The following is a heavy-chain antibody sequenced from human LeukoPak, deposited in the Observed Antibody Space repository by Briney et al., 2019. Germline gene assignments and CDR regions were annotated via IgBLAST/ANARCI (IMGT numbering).Heavy chain of an antibody. V-gene: IGHV3-48*03. D-gene: IGHD3-16*02. CDR3: AGTVISNDY. CDR1: GFTFSSYE. J-gene: IGHJ4*02. CDR2: ISSCGSTI. Sequence: GGSLRLSCAASGFTFSSYEMNWVRQAPGKGLEWVSYISSCGSTIYYADSVKGRFTISRDNAKNSLYLQMNSLRAEDTAVYYCAGTVISNDYWGQGTLVTVSS.